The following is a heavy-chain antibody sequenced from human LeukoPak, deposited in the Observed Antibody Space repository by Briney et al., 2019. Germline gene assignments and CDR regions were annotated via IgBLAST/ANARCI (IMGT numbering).Heavy chain of an antibody. V-gene: IGHV3-53*01. J-gene: IGHJ4*02. CDR2: IFGGGGT. CDR1: GFTVSSNY. CDR3: ASWPGVWYGEDF. D-gene: IGHD3-10*01. Sequence: GGSLRLSCAASGFTVSSNYMSWVRQAPGKGLEWVSVIFGGGGTYYGDSVRGRFTISRDNSKNTLYLQMNSLRAEDTAVYYCASWPGVWYGEDFWGQGTLVTVSS.